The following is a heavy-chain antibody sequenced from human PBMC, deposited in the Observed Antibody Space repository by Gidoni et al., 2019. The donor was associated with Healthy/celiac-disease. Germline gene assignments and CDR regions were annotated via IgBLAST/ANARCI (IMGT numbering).Heavy chain of an antibody. J-gene: IGHJ4*02. CDR1: GGSISSGDYY. CDR2: LYYSGST. D-gene: IGHD4-17*01. CDR3: ARERTYGDYEVSRHYYFDY. Sequence: QVQLQESGPGLVKPSQTLSLTCTGSGGSISSGDYYGSWIRQPPGKGLEWIGYLYYSGSTYYNPSLQRRVTISVDTSKNQFSLKLSSVTAADTAVYYCARERTYGDYEVSRHYYFDYWGQGTLVTVSS. V-gene: IGHV4-30-4*01.